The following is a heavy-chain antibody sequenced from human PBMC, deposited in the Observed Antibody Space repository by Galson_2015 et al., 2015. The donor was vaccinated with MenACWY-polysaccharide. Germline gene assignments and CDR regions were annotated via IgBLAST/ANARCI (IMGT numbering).Heavy chain of an antibody. J-gene: IGHJ4*02. CDR2: IIPIFGTA. D-gene: IGHD3-3*01. V-gene: IGHV1-69*06. CDR3: ARSLRGDYDFCSGPYFDY. CDR1: GGTFSSYA. Sequence: SVKVSCKASGGTFSSYAISWVRQAPGHGLEWMGGIIPIFGTANYAQKFQGRVTITADKSTSTAYMELSSLRSEDTAVYYCARSLRGDYDFCSGPYFDYWGQGTLVTVSS.